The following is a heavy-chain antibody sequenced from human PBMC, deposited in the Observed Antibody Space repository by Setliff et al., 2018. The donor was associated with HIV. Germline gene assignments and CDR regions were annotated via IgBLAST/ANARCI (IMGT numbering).Heavy chain of an antibody. Sequence: SATLSLPCAVYGGSFSGYYWNWIRQPPGKGLEWIGEINHSGTTNYDPSLKSRATISVDTSKNQFSLQLRSVTASDMAVYYCARGYEGSSPGGALDIWGQGTMVTVSS. J-gene: IGHJ3*02. CDR1: GGSFSGYY. D-gene: IGHD6-6*01. V-gene: IGHV4-34*01. CDR3: ARGYEGSSPGGALDI. CDR2: INHSGTT.